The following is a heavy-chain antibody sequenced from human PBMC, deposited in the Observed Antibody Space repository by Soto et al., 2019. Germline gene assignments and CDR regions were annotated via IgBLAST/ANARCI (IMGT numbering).Heavy chain of an antibody. CDR2: IVVGSGST. D-gene: IGHD5-18*01. CDR3: AADKGYSYGYGSY. V-gene: IGHV1-58*01. Sequence: ASVKVSCKASGFTFTSSAVQWVRQARGQRLEWIGWIVVGSGSTDYAQKFQERVTLTRDMSTSTAYKELSSLRSEETAVYYCAADKGYSYGYGSYWGQGTLVTVSS. CDR1: GFTFTSSA. J-gene: IGHJ4*02.